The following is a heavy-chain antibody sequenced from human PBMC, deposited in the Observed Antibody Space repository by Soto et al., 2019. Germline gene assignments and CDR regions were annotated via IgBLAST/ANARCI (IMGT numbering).Heavy chain of an antibody. V-gene: IGHV4-39*01. Sequence: PXATLSLTCTVSGGCISVSSDYWGWNRQPPGKGLEWIGSIYYSGSTYYNPSLKSRVTISVDTSKNQFSLKLSSVTAADTAVYYCANNYAYYYYYGMDVWGQGTTVTVSS. CDR1: GGCISVSSDY. CDR3: ANNYAYYYYYGMDV. D-gene: IGHD4-4*01. CDR2: IYYSGST. J-gene: IGHJ6*02.